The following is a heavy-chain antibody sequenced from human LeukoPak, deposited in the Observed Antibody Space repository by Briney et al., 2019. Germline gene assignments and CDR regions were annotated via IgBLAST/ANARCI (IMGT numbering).Heavy chain of an antibody. CDR1: GGSFSGYY. Sequence: SETLSLTCAVYGGSFSGYYWSWIRQPPGKGLEWIGEINHSGSTNYNPSLKSRVTISVDTSKNQFSLKLSSVTAADTAVYYCARGRRILGPNWFDPWGQGTLVTVSS. CDR2: INHSGST. CDR3: ARGRRILGPNWFDP. V-gene: IGHV4-34*01. D-gene: IGHD2/OR15-2a*01. J-gene: IGHJ5*02.